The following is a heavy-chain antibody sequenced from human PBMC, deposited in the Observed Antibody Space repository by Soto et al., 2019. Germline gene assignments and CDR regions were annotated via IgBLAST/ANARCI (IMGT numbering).Heavy chain of an antibody. Sequence: QVQLQESGPGLVKPSQTLSLTCTVSGGSVSGGVYYWNWIRQHPEKGLEWIGYIYYSGSTYYNPSXRXRXXLSADTSKHPFSLKLSSVTVADPAVHYCARSSVAGAGYFQHWGQGTQVIVSS. CDR1: GGSVSGGVYY. D-gene: IGHD6-19*01. J-gene: IGHJ1*01. CDR2: IYYSGST. CDR3: ARSSVAGAGYFQH. V-gene: IGHV4-31*03.